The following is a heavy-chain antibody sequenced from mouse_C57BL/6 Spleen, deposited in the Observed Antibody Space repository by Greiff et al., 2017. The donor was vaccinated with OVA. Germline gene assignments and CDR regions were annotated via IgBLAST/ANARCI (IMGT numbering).Heavy chain of an antibody. CDR1: GYTFTSYW. D-gene: IGHD4-1*01. V-gene: IGHV1-50*01. Sequence: QVQLQQPGAELVKPGASVKLSCKASGYTFTSYWMQWVKQRPGQGLEWIREIDPSDSYTNYNQKFKGKATLTVDTSSSTAYMQLSSLTSEDSAVYYCARELGGAYWGQGTLVTVSA. CDR3: ARELGGAY. CDR2: IDPSDSYT. J-gene: IGHJ3*01.